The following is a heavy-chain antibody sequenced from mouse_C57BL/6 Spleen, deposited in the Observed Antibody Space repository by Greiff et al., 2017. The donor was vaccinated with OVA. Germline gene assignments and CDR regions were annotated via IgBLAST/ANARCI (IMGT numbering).Heavy chain of an antibody. CDR1: GYTFTSYW. V-gene: IGHV1-53*01. CDR2: INPSNGGT. Sequence: QVQLKQPGTELVKPGASVKLSCKASGYTFTSYWMHWVKQRPGQGLEWIGNINPSNGGTNYNEKFKSKATLTVDKSSSTAYMQLSSLTSEDSAVYDGARWRYGSSYWYFDVWGTGTTVTVSS. D-gene: IGHD1-1*01. CDR3: ARWRYGSSYWYFDV. J-gene: IGHJ1*03.